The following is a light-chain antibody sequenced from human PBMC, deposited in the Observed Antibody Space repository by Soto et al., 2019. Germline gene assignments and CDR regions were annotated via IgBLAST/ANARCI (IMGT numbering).Light chain of an antibody. J-gene: IGKJ1*01. CDR2: GAS. V-gene: IGKV3-20*01. CDR1: QSVSSSY. Sequence: EIVLTQSPGTLSLSPGERATLSCRASQSVSSSYLAWYQQKPGQAPSLLIYGASSRATGIPDRFSGSGSGTDFFLTISRLEPEDFAVYYCQQYGSSPPWTFGQGTKVEIK. CDR3: QQYGSSPPWT.